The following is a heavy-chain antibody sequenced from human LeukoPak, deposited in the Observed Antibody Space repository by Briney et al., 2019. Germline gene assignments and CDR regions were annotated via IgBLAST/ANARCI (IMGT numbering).Heavy chain of an antibody. V-gene: IGHV4-38-2*01. D-gene: IGHD4-17*01. CDR1: GYSISSGYY. J-gene: IGHJ4*02. CDR2: TYHSGST. Sequence: SETLSLTCAVSGYSISSGYYWGWIRQPPGKGLEWIGSTYHSGSTYYNPSLKSRVTISVDTSKNQFSLKLSSVTAADTAVYYCARQGGPDYGDYGGGYWGQGTLVTVSS. CDR3: ARQGGPDYGDYGGGY.